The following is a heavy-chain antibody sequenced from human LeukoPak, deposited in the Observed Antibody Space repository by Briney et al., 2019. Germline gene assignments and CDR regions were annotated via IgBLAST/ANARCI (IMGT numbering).Heavy chain of an antibody. CDR2: ISGYNGNT. J-gene: IGHJ6*02. V-gene: IGHV1-18*01. CDR3: ARDVSPENSAYDWAIYYYYTMDV. CDR1: GYTFTSYA. Sequence: GASVKVSCKASGYTFTSYAISWVRQAPGQGLEWMGWISGYNGNTNYAQKLQGRVTMTTDTSTTTAYMELRSLRSDDTAVYYCARDVSPENSAYDWAIYYYYTMDVWGQETTVTVSS. D-gene: IGHD5-12*01.